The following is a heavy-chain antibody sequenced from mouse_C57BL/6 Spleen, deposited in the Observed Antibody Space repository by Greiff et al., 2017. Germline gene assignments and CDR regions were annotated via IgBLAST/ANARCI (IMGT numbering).Heavy chain of an antibody. CDR1: GYAFTNYL. D-gene: IGHD1-1*01. V-gene: IGHV1-54*01. Sequence: VKLMESGAELVRPGTSVKVSCKASGYAFTNYLIEWVKQRPGQGLEWIGVINPGSGGTNYNQKFKGKSTLTVDKSSSTAYMQLSSLTSEDSAVYYCARDYGRDYFDYWGQGTTLTVSS. CDR3: ARDYGRDYFDY. CDR2: INPGSGGT. J-gene: IGHJ2*01.